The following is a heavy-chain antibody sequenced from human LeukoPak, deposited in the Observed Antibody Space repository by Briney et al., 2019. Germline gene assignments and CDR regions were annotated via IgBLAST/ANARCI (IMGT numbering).Heavy chain of an antibody. Sequence: ASVKVSCKASGYTFTSYAMHWVRQAPGQRLEWMGWINAGNGNTKYSQKFQGRVTITRDTPASTAYMELSSLRSEDTAVYYCARDPGGWYFDYWGQGTLVTVSS. CDR3: ARDPGGWYFDY. V-gene: IGHV1-3*01. CDR1: GYTFTSYA. J-gene: IGHJ4*02. D-gene: IGHD6-19*01. CDR2: INAGNGNT.